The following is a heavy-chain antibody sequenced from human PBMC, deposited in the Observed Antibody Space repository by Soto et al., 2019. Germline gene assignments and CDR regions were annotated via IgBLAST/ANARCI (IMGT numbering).Heavy chain of an antibody. J-gene: IGHJ4*02. V-gene: IGHV3-33*01. CDR2: TWFDDSKE. CDR3: ARGLLWFGEFDY. CDR1: GFTFSNYG. Sequence: QVQVVGSGGGVVQPGRSLRLSCATSGFTFSNYGLHWVRQAPGKGLEWVAVTWFDDSKEYYADSVKGRFTISRDSSRNTVYLQMTSLRVDDTAVYYCARGLLWFGEFDYWGQGTLVTVSS. D-gene: IGHD3-10*01.